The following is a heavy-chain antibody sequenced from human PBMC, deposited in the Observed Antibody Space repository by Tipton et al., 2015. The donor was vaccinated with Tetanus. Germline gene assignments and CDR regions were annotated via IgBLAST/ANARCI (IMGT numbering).Heavy chain of an antibody. J-gene: IGHJ6*03. CDR3: ARSEQQLVRGYYYYYYMDV. D-gene: IGHD6-13*01. V-gene: IGHV4-59*01. CDR1: GGSISSYY. Sequence: TLSLTCTVSGGSISSYYWTWIRQPPGRGLKWIGYVHYSGSANYSPSLRSRVTLSVDTSKNQFSLKLSSVTAADTAVYYCARSEQQLVRGYYYYYYMDVWGKGTTVTVSS. CDR2: VHYSGSA.